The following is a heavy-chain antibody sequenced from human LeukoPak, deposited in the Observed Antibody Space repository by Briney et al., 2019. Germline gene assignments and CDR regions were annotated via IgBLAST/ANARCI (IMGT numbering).Heavy chain of an antibody. V-gene: IGHV1-18*01. D-gene: IGHD4-11*01. Sequence: ASVKVSCEASGYTFLNYANTWVRQAQGQGLEWMGWISTYNGGKNYEQKFQARVTMTTDTSTRTAYMELSNLRSDDTAVYYCTRTWDYSQRGRFDYGGQGTRVTVSA. J-gene: IGHJ4*02. CDR2: ISTYNGGK. CDR3: TRTWDYSQRGRFDY. CDR1: GYTFLNYA.